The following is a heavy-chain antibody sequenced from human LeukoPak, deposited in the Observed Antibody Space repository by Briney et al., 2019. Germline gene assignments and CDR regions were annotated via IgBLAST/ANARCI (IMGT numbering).Heavy chain of an antibody. J-gene: IGHJ6*02. CDR1: GGSFSGYY. V-gene: IGHV4-34*01. Sequence: SETLSLTCAVYGGSFSGYYWSWIRQPPGKGLEWIGEINHSGSTNYNPSLKSRVTISVDTSKNQFSLKLSSVTAADTAVYYCGRGGYYGSGSHRYYYYYYVMDAWGQGTTVTVSS. CDR2: INHSGST. CDR3: GRGGYYGSGSHRYYYYYYVMDA. D-gene: IGHD3-10*01.